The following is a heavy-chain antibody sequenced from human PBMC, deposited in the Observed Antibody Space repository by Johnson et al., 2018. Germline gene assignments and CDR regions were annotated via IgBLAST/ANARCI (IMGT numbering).Heavy chain of an antibody. CDR3: APRYCSSTSCPV. CDR2: IRSRGSTI. Sequence: QVQLVESGGGLVKPGGSLRLSCAASGFTFSDYYMSWIRQAPGEGLEWVSYIRSRGSTIYDADSVKGRFTISRDNDKNSLYLQMNSPRAEDTAVYYCAPRYCSSTSCPVWGKGTTVTVSS. J-gene: IGHJ6*04. V-gene: IGHV3-11*04. CDR1: GFTFSDYY. D-gene: IGHD2-2*01.